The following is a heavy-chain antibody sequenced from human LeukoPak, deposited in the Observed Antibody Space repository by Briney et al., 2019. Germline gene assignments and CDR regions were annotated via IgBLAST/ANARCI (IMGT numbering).Heavy chain of an antibody. V-gene: IGHV4-59*08. CDR1: GFTFSDYY. D-gene: IGHD6-19*01. CDR3: ARRGQWLVDAFDI. CDR2: IYYSVST. Sequence: LRLSCAASGFTFSDYYMGWIRQAPGKGLEWIGYIYYSVSTNYNPSLKSRVTITVDTSKNQFSLKLSSVTAADTAVYYCARRGQWLVDAFDIWGQGTMVTVSS. J-gene: IGHJ3*02.